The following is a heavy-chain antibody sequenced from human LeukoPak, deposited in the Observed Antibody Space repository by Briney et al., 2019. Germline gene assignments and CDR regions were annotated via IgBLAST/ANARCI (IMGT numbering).Heavy chain of an antibody. CDR2: ISTYNGNT. V-gene: IGHV1-18*04. CDR3: ARDLEHCRNIICSNSAY. Sequence: RASVKVSCKGSGYNFDRYGVNWVRQAPGQGLEWVGWISTYNGNTFYAQTFEGRVTMTTDTSTNTVYMDLRSLRSDDTAVYYCARDLEHCRNIICSNSAYWGQGTLVTVSS. D-gene: IGHD2-2*01. J-gene: IGHJ4*02. CDR1: GYNFDRYG.